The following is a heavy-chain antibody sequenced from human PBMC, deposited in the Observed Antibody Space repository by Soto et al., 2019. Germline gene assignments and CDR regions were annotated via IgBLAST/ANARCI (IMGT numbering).Heavy chain of an antibody. Sequence: ASVKVSCKASGYTFTSYYMHWVRQAPGQGLEWMGIINPSGGSTSYAQKFQGRVTMTRDTSTSTVYMELSSLRSEDTAVYYCARDFQVAAAGPRRDYFDYWGQGTLVTVSS. CDR3: ARDFQVAAAGPRRDYFDY. J-gene: IGHJ4*02. V-gene: IGHV1-46*01. D-gene: IGHD6-13*01. CDR2: INPSGGST. CDR1: GYTFTSYY.